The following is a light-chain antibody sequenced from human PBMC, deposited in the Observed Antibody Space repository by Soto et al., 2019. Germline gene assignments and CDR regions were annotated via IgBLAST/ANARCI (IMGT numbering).Light chain of an antibody. Sequence: DIQMTQTPSSLSASVGDRVTITFRASQCISNYLAWFQQKPGRAPKSLIYAASSLQSGVPSKSSGRRSGTNLTLTISSLQPEDFATYYCQQFHSYPWTPGHAPKVDIK. V-gene: IGKV1-16*02. CDR2: AAS. CDR1: QCISNY. CDR3: QQFHSYPWT. J-gene: IGKJ1*01.